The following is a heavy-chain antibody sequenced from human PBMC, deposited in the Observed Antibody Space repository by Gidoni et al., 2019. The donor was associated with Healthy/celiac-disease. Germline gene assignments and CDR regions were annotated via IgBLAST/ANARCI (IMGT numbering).Heavy chain of an antibody. D-gene: IGHD2-15*01. CDR1: GGTFSSYA. Sequence: QVQLVQSGAEVKKPGSSVKVSCKASGGTFSSYAISWVRQAPGQGREWMGGIIPIFGTANYAQKFQGRVTITADESTSTAYMELSSLRSEDTAVYYCARGAYCSGGSCYWERRNYYYMDVWGKGTTVTVSS. V-gene: IGHV1-69*01. CDR3: ARGAYCSGGSCYWERRNYYYMDV. CDR2: IIPIFGTA. J-gene: IGHJ6*03.